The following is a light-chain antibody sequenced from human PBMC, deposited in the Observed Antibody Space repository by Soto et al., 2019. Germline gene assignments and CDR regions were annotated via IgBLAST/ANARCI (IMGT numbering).Light chain of an antibody. Sequence: QSVLTEHASVYGSPGQSVPISYTGTSSDVGGYNYVSWFQHHPGKAPKLMIYGVSNRPSGVSNRFSGSKSGNTASLTISGLQAEDEADYFCGSYTSSSTPYAFGTGTKVTVL. CDR1: SSDVGGYNY. V-gene: IGLV2-14*03. CDR3: GSYTSSSTPYA. J-gene: IGLJ1*01. CDR2: GVS.